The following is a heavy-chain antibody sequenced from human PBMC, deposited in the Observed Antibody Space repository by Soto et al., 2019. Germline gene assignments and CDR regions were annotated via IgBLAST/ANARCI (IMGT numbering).Heavy chain of an antibody. J-gene: IGHJ6*02. CDR3: ARDPLPYYYYGMDV. CDR2: IIPIFGTA. V-gene: IGHV1-69*13. CDR1: GGTFSSYA. Sequence: QVQLVQSGAEVKNSGASVKVSCKASGGTFSSYAISWVRQAPGQGLEWMGGIIPIFGTANYAQKFQGRVTITADESTSTAYMELSSLRSEDTAVYYCARDPLPYYYYGMDVWGQGTTVTVSS.